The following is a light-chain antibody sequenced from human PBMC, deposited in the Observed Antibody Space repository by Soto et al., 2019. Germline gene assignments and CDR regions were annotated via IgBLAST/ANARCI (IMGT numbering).Light chain of an antibody. Sequence: QSVLTQPASVSGSPGQSITISCAGTSSDVGGYNYVSWYQQHPGKAPKLMIYDVSNRPSGVSNRFSGSKSGNTASLTISGPQADDDADYYCSSYTSSSSLYVFGTGTKLTVL. CDR1: SSDVGGYNY. V-gene: IGLV2-14*01. J-gene: IGLJ1*01. CDR2: DVS. CDR3: SSYTSSSSLYV.